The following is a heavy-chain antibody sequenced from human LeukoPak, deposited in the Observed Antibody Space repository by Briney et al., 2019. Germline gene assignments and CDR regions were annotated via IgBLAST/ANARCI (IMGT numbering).Heavy chain of an antibody. J-gene: IGHJ3*02. CDR1: GFTFSSYE. CDR3: AIYGWYDAFDI. V-gene: IGHV3-48*03. D-gene: IGHD6-19*01. Sequence: TGGSLRLSCAASGFTFSSYEMNWVRQAPGKGLEWVSYISSSGSTIYYADSGKGRFTISRDNAKNSLYLQMNSLRAEDTAVYYCAIYGWYDAFDIWGQGTMVTVSS. CDR2: ISSSGSTI.